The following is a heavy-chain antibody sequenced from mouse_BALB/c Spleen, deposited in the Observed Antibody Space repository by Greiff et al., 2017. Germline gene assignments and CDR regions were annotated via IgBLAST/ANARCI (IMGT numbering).Heavy chain of an antibody. CDR1: GYTFTSYT. CDR3: AREAGLRLQFAY. Sequence: VKLVESGAELARPGASVKMSCKASGYTFTSYTMHWVKQRPGQGLEWIGYINPSSGYTNYNQKFKDKATLTADKSSSTAYMQLSSLTSEDSAVYYCAREAGLRLQFAYWGQGTLVTVSA. D-gene: IGHD1-2*01. CDR2: INPSSGYT. J-gene: IGHJ3*01. V-gene: IGHV1-4*01.